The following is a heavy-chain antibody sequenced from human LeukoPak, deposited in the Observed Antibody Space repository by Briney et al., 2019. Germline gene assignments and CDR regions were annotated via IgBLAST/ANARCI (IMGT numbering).Heavy chain of an antibody. CDR2: IYSGGST. CDR3: AGFYYDSSGYSGPDAFDI. CDR1: GFTVSSNY. J-gene: IGHJ3*02. V-gene: IGHV3-53*01. Sequence: GGSLRLSCAASGFTVSSNYMSWVRQAPGKGLEWVSVIYSGGSTYYADSVKGRFTISRDNSKNTLYLQMNSLRAEDTAVYYCAGFYYDSSGYSGPDAFDIWGQGTMVTVSS. D-gene: IGHD3-22*01.